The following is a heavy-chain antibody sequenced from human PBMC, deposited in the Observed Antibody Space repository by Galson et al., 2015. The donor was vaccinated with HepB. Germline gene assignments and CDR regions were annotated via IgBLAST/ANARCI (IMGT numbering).Heavy chain of an antibody. D-gene: IGHD4-11*01. CDR3: TRGRVTTDN. Sequence: SCKASGGTFSSDAMSWVRQAPGKGLEWVGFIRSKDYGEATEYAASVKGRFTMSRDDSRSIAYLQMNSLKSEDTAVYYCTRGRVTTDNWGQGTLVTVSS. CDR2: IRSKDYGEAT. V-gene: IGHV3-49*04. J-gene: IGHJ1*01. CDR1: GGTFSSDA.